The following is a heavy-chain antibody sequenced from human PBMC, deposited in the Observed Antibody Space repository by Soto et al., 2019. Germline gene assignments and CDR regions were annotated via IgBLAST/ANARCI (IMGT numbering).Heavy chain of an antibody. J-gene: IGHJ4*02. CDR1: GFTRTNYW. CDR2: INGDGTTT. V-gene: IGHV3-74*01. D-gene: IGHD3-10*01. CDR3: ARGQSGSYSFDY. Sequence: EVQLVESGGGIVQPGGSMRLSCVVSGFTRTNYWIHWGGQAPGKGLVWVSRINGDGTTTNYADSLKGRFTISRDNARSTVFLQMNSLGADDTAVYYCARGQSGSYSFDYWGQGSLVTVSS.